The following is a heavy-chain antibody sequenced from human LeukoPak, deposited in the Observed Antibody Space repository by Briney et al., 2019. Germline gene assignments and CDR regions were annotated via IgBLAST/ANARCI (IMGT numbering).Heavy chain of an antibody. CDR2: IRYDGSNK. V-gene: IGHV3-30*02. CDR1: GFTFSSYG. D-gene: IGHD3-16*02. Sequence: GGSLRLSCAASGFTFSSYGMHWVRQAPGKGLEWVAFIRYDGSNKYYADSVKGRFTISRDNSKNTLYLQMNSLRAEDTAVYYCAKVGAIVPSWGYFDYWGQGTLVTVSS. CDR3: AKVGAIVPSWGYFDY. J-gene: IGHJ4*02.